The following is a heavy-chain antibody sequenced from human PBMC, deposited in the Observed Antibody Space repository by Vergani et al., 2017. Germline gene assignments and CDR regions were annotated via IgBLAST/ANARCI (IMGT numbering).Heavy chain of an antibody. CDR2: ISGSGGST. CDR1: GFTFSSYA. Sequence: EVQLVESGGGLVQPGGSLRLSCAASGFTFSSYAMSWVRQAPGKGLEWVSAISGSGGSTYYADYVKGRFTISRDNSKNTLYMQMNSLRAEDTAVYYCVKSPMLYSSSWYKWGQGTLVTVSS. J-gene: IGHJ4*02. CDR3: VKSPMLYSSSWYK. D-gene: IGHD6-13*01. V-gene: IGHV3-23*04.